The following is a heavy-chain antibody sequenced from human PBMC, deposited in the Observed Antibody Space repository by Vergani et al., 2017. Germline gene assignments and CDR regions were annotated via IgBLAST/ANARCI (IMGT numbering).Heavy chain of an antibody. CDR1: GGSLSSYY. Sequence: QVQLQESGPGLVKPSETLSLTCTVSGGSLSSYYWSWIRQPPGKGLEWFGYIYYSGSTNYNPSLKSRVTISVDTSKNQFSLKLSSVTAADTAVYYFASSSGGRYCYGMDVWGQGTTVTVSS. CDR3: ASSSGGRYCYGMDV. D-gene: IGHD2-15*01. CDR2: IYYSGST. V-gene: IGHV4-59*08. J-gene: IGHJ6*02.